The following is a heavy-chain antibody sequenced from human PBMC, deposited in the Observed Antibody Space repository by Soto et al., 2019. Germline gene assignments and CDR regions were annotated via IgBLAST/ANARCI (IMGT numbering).Heavy chain of an antibody. CDR2: INAGNRNT. CDR3: ARAVAVPADFDY. CDR1: GYTFTGYA. J-gene: IGHJ4*02. Sequence: QVQLVQSGAEEKKPGASVKVSCKASGYTFTGYAVHWVRQAPGQRLEWMGWINAGNRNTKYSLKFQGRVTITRDTSARTASMELSSLRSEDTAVYYCARAVAVPADFDYWGQGTLVTVSS. D-gene: IGHD6-19*01. V-gene: IGHV1-3*05.